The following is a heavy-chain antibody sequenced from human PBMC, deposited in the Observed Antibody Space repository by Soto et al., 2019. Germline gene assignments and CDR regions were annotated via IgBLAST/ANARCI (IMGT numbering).Heavy chain of an antibody. Sequence: QVQLVQSGTEVKKPGASVKVSCKASGYTFTTYGLTWVRQAPGPGLEWMGWISTHNGNTNYPQKFQGGVTMTKETSTSTAYLERRSLRSDDTAVYYCAREYYDILTGSRGLTSWGQGPLVTVS. D-gene: IGHD3-9*01. CDR3: AREYYDILTGSRGLTS. J-gene: IGHJ4*02. V-gene: IGHV1-18*04. CDR2: ISTHNGNT. CDR1: GYTFTTYG.